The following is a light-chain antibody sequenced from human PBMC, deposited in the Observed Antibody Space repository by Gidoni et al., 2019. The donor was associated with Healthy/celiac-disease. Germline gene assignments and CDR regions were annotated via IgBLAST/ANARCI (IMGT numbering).Light chain of an antibody. CDR1: QDISNY. CDR3: QQYDNLIT. V-gene: IGKV1-33*01. Sequence: DIQMTKSPSSMSASVGDRVTIHCQASQDISNYLNWYQQKPGQAPKLLIYDASNVETGVPSRFSGSGSGTDFTFTISSLQPEDIATYYCQQYDNLITFGQGTRLEIK. J-gene: IGKJ5*01. CDR2: DAS.